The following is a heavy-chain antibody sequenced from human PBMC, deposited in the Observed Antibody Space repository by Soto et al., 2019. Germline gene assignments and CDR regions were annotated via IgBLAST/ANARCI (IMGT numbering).Heavy chain of an antibody. V-gene: IGHV3-30*03. D-gene: IGHD4-17*01. CDR1: GFTFSSYG. J-gene: IGHJ6*02. CDR3: AIPDDFYGDYIDYYGMDV. Sequence: QVQLVESGGGVVQPGRSLRLSCAASGFTFSSYGMHWVRQAPGKGLEWVAVISYDGSNKYYADSVKGRFTISRDNSKNTLYLQMNSLRAEDTAVYYCAIPDDFYGDYIDYYGMDVWGQGPTVTVSS. CDR2: ISYDGSNK.